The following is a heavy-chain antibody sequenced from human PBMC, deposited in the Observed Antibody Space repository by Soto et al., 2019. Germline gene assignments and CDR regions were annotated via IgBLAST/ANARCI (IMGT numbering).Heavy chain of an antibody. CDR2: ISASGAYT. CDR1: GFTFNNYA. CDR3: AKEVIAARPYYFDH. Sequence: PGGSLRLSCAASGFTFNNYAVIWARQTPGKGLEWVATISASGAYTFYADSVKGRFTISRDNSQNTLFLHMRSLRAGDTATYYCAKEVIAARPYYFDHWGQGTLVTVSS. J-gene: IGHJ4*02. V-gene: IGHV3-23*01. D-gene: IGHD6-6*01.